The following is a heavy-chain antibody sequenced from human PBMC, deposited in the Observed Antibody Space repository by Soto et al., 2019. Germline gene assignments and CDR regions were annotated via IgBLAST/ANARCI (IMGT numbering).Heavy chain of an antibody. Sequence: NVSFKASGGTFSSYAISWVRQAPGQGLEWMGGIIPIFGTANYAQKFQGRVTITADKSTSTAYMELSSLRSEDTAVYYCAREASAAMPDYWGQGTRVTVSS. J-gene: IGHJ4*02. CDR3: AREASAAMPDY. V-gene: IGHV1-69*06. CDR1: GGTFSSYA. D-gene: IGHD2-2*01. CDR2: IIPIFGTA.